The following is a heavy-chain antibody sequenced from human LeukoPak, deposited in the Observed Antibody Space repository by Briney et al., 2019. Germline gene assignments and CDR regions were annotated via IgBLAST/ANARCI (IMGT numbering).Heavy chain of an antibody. CDR3: ATAHLVIPDNMDMVFDY. Sequence: PGGSLRLSCAASGFTFSSYAMSWVRQAPGKGLEWVSTIRGSGGSTYYADSVKGRFTISRDNSKNTVYLQMNSLRAEDTAVYYCATAHLVIPDNMDMVFDYWGQGTLVTVSS. V-gene: IGHV3-23*01. CDR1: GFTFSSYA. J-gene: IGHJ4*02. D-gene: IGHD2-2*01. CDR2: IRGSGGST.